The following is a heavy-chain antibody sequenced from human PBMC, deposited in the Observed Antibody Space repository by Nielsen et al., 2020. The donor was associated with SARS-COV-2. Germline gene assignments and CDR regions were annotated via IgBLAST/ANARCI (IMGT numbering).Heavy chain of an antibody. CDR3: AREGGYSSRLGYFDY. CDR2: INPNSGGT. V-gene: IGHV1-2*02. J-gene: IGHJ4*02. CDR1: GYTFINYA. D-gene: IGHD5-18*01. Sequence: ASVKVSCKASGYTFINYAMHWGRQAPGQRLEWMGWINPNSGGTDYAQKFQGRVTVTRDTSISTAYMELNRLTSDDTAVYYCAREGGYSSRLGYFDYWGQGTLVTVSS.